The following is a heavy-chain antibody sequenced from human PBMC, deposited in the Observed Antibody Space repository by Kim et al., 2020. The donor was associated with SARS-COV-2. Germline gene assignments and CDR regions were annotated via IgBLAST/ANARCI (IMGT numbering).Heavy chain of an antibody. D-gene: IGHD3-16*02. CDR3: AKGAFGGVIRYYFDY. J-gene: IGHJ4*02. Sequence: ADSVKGRFTISRDNAKNSLYLQMNSLRAEDTALYYCAKGAFGGVIRYYFDYWGQGTLVTVSS. V-gene: IGHV3-9*01.